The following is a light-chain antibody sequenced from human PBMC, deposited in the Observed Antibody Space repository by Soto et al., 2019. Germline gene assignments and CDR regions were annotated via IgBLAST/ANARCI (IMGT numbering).Light chain of an antibody. J-gene: IGLJ2*01. CDR2: DVS. CDR3: SSYTSSSV. V-gene: IGLV2-14*01. CDR1: SSDVGGYNY. Sequence: QSALTQPASVSGSPGQSITISCTGTSSDVGGYNYVSWYQQHPGKAPKLMIYDVSNRPSGVSNRFPGSKSGNTASPTISGLQGEDGADYYWSSYTSSSVFGGGNKLTVL.